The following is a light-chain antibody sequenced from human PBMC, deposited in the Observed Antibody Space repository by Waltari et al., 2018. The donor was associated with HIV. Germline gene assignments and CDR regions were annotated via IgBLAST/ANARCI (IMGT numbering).Light chain of an antibody. CDR1: TSIKSF. J-gene: IGKJ4*01. V-gene: IGKV1-39*01. CDR2: ASS. Sequence: DVRMTQSPSSLSVSVGDRVTLTCRTSTSIKSFFNLYQQRPWEAPKLLIYASSILQSGVPSRFSGRLSETTFVLTISRLRREDSATYYCQQRVAMPLSFGAGTKVEI. CDR3: QQRVAMPLS.